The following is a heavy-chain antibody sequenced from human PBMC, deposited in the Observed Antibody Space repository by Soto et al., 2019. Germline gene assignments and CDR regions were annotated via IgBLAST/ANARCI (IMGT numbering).Heavy chain of an antibody. CDR3: ARGRGYSYGLDP. CDR1: GDSISSNNNY. J-gene: IGHJ5*02. V-gene: IGHV4-30-4*01. Sequence: SETLSLTCTVSGDSISSNNNYWSWIRQPPGEGLEWIGFISYSGTTSYSPSLKSRVAISLDTSKNQFSLSLSSVTAADTAVYYCARGRGYSYGLDPWGQGTLVTISS. CDR2: ISYSGTT. D-gene: IGHD5-18*01.